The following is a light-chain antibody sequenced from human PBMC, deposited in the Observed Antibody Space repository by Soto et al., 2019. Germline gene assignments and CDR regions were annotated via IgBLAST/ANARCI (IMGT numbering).Light chain of an antibody. CDR1: QSVTSGY. CDR2: GAS. J-gene: IGKJ1*01. V-gene: IGKV3-20*01. CDR3: LQYHNLWA. Sequence: EIVLTQSPGTLSLSPGERATLSCRASQSVTSGYLAWYQQQPNQAPRLLIYGASYRATDIPDRFSGGGSGTDFTLTISRLEPEDFAVYSCLQYHNLWAFGQGTKVEIK.